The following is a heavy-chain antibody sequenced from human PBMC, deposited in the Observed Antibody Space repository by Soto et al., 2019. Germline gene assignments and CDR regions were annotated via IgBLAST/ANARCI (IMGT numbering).Heavy chain of an antibody. J-gene: IGHJ4*02. V-gene: IGHV1-46*03. Sequence: QVQLVQSGAEVKKPGASVKVSCKASGYTFTSYYMHWVRQAPGQGLEWMGIINPSGGSTSYAQKFQGRVTMTRXMSPSXXYMELSSLRSEDTAVYYCARDGPLVVRGVPPLFDYWGQGTLVTVSS. D-gene: IGHD3-10*01. CDR1: GYTFTSYY. CDR2: INPSGGST. CDR3: ARDGPLVVRGVPPLFDY.